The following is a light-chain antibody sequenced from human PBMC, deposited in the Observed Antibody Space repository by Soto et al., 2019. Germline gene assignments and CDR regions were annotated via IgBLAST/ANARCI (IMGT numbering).Light chain of an antibody. V-gene: IGKV3-11*01. CDR2: DAS. J-gene: IGKJ4*02. CDR3: QQRSNWPG. CDR1: QSVSSY. Sequence: EIVLTQSPATLSLSPGERATLSCRASQSVSSYLAWYQQKPGQAPRLLIYDASNRATGIPARFSGSGSGTDFTLTISRLEPADFAVYYCQQRSNWPGFGGGTKVEIK.